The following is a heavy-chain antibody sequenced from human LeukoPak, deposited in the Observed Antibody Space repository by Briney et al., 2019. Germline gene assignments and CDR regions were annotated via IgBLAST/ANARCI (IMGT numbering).Heavy chain of an antibody. Sequence: PSETLSLTCAVYGGSFSDYNWTWIRQPPGKGLEWIGEIGHNGTTNYNPSLKGRVTISLDTSKNQFSLKLTSVTAADTAVYYCARPSGGTPFNRFDYWGEGTLVTVSS. V-gene: IGHV4-34*01. CDR3: ARPSGGTPFNRFDY. J-gene: IGHJ4*02. D-gene: IGHD1-14*01. CDR2: IGHNGTT. CDR1: GGSFSDYN.